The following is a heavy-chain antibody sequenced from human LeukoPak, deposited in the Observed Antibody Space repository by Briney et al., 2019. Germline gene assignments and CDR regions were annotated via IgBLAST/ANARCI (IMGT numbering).Heavy chain of an antibody. V-gene: IGHV3-15*01. CDR3: TTSSYCEKNVCQTYFDF. D-gene: IGHD2-21*01. Sequence: PGGSLRLSCAASGFTFSNAWMSWVRQAPGKGLEWVGRIKSKTDGGTTDYAAPMKGRFTISRDDSENTLYLQMSSLKTEDTAVYYCTTSSYCEKNVCQTYFDFWGQGTLVTVSS. CDR2: IKSKTDGGTT. CDR1: GFTFSNAW. J-gene: IGHJ4*02.